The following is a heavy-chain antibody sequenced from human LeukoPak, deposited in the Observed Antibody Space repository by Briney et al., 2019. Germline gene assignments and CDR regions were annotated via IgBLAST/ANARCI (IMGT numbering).Heavy chain of an antibody. V-gene: IGHV3-21*01. CDR2: ISSSSSYI. Sequence: PGGSLRLSCAASRFTFSSYSMNWVRQAPGKGLEWVSSISSSSSYIYYADSVKGRFTISRDNAKNSLYLQMNSLRAEDTAVYYCARGRYDGDGGYRNPFDYWGQGTLVTVSS. J-gene: IGHJ4*02. CDR1: RFTFSSYS. D-gene: IGHD3-16*01. CDR3: ARGRYDGDGGYRNPFDY.